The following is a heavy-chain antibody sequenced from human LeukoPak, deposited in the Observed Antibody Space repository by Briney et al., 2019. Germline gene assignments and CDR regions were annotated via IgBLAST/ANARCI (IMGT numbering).Heavy chain of an antibody. CDR3: AKDIRSYYDSSAIDY. CDR1: GFIFDDYA. D-gene: IGHD3-22*01. Sequence: GGSLRLSCAASGFIFDDYAMHGVRHAPGRGPVGVLGIRWNSGTIGYADALRGRFTISRDNAKNSLHLQINSLRAEDMAWYYCAKDIRSYYDSSAIDYWGQGTLVTVSS. V-gene: IGHV3-9*03. J-gene: IGHJ4*01. CDR2: IRWNSGTI.